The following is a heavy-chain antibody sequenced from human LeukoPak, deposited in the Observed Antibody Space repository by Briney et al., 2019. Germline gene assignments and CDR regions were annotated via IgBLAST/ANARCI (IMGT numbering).Heavy chain of an antibody. CDR3: ARGYYDSSGYIDY. CDR1: GFTVSSNY. V-gene: IGHV3-53*01. D-gene: IGHD3-22*01. CDR2: IYSGGST. Sequence: PGGSLRLSCAASGFTVSSNYMSWVRQAPGKGLEWGSVIYSGGSTYYADSVKGRFTISRDNSKNTLYLQMNSLRAEDTAVYYCARGYYDSSGYIDYWGQGTLVTVSS. J-gene: IGHJ4*02.